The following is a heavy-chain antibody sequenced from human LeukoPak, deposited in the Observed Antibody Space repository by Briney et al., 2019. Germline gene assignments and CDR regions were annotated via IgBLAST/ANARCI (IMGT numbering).Heavy chain of an antibody. V-gene: IGHV1-24*01. D-gene: IGHD6-19*01. Sequence: ASVSVSCKVSGYTLTELSMHWVRQAPGKGLEWMGGLYPEDGETIYAQKFQGRVTMTEDTSTDTAYMELSSLRSEDTAVYYCATWARYSSGWVYYFDYWGQGTLVTVSS. J-gene: IGHJ4*02. CDR1: GYTLTELS. CDR3: ATWARYSSGWVYYFDY. CDR2: LYPEDGET.